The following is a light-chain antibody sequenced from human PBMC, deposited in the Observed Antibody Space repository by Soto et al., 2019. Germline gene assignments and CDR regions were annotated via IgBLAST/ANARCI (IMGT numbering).Light chain of an antibody. CDR3: QQSYHTPWT. CDR1: QSISDL. CDR2: AAS. J-gene: IGKJ1*01. V-gene: IGKV1-39*01. Sequence: DIQLTQSPSSLSASVGDSVTITCRASQSISDLLNWYQQKPGRAPKLLVYAASSLQGGVPSKFSGSGSGTDFALTISSLQPEDFATYYCQQSYHTPWTFGQGTKVEIK.